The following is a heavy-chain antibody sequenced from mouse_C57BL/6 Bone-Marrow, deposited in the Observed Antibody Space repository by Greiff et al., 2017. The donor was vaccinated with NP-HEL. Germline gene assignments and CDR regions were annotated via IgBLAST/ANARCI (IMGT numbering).Heavy chain of an antibody. Sequence: VQLKESGPVLVKPGASVKMSCKASGYTFTDYYMNWVKQSHGKSLEWIGVINPYTGGTSYNQKFKGTATLTVDKSSSTAYIELNSLTSDDSAVYYCARGLRSEYFDVWGTGTTVTVSS. V-gene: IGHV1-19*01. D-gene: IGHD1-1*01. CDR2: INPYTGGT. J-gene: IGHJ1*03. CDR1: GYTFTDYY. CDR3: ARGLRSEYFDV.